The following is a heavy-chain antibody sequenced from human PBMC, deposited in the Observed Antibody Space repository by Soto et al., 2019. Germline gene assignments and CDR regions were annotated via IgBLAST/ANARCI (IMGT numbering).Heavy chain of an antibody. Sequence: GESLKISCQGSGYILTNSFSSYWIGWVRDMPGKGLECMGMRDPVASYTIYNPCFQFRSTISADDSTGTAYRHWSSLKASDTAVXYXMARLYDVVGVLELFHHWGQGTLVTVSS. V-gene: IGHV5-51*01. CDR1: GYILTNSFSSYW. CDR3: MARLYDVVGVLELFHH. J-gene: IGHJ1*01. CDR2: RDPVASYT. D-gene: IGHD2-15*01.